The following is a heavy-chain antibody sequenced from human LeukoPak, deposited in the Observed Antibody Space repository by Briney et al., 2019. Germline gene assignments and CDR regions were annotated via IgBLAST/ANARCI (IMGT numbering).Heavy chain of an antibody. D-gene: IGHD4-17*01. J-gene: IGHJ4*02. CDR3: ARAYSTVTTAYRFDY. CDR2: IYYSGST. V-gene: IGHV4-59*01. Sequence: PSETLSLTCTVSGGSISSYYWSWIRQPPGKGLEWIGYIYYSGSTNYNPPLKSRVTISVDTSKNQFSLKLSSVTAADTAVYYCARAYSTVTTAYRFDYWGQGTLVTVSS. CDR1: GGSISSYY.